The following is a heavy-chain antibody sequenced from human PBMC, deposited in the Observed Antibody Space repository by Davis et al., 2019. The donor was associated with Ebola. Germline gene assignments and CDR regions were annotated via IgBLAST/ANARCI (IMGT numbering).Heavy chain of an antibody. D-gene: IGHD2-8*01. CDR1: GGTFSSHS. CDR3: AGNGRRIVAYFDN. Sequence: SVKVSCKATGGTFSSHSISWVRQAPGQGLEWMGGIIPIFGTPNYAQKFQGRVTIIADESTRTAYMELSSLTYDDTAVYYCAGNGRRIVAYFDNWGQGTLVTVSS. J-gene: IGHJ4*02. CDR2: IIPIFGTP. V-gene: IGHV1-69*13.